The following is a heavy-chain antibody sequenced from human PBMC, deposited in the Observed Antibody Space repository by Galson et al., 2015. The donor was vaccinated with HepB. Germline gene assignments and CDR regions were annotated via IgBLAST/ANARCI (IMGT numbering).Heavy chain of an antibody. D-gene: IGHD3-9*01. CDR1: GFTFSRYW. V-gene: IGHV3-7*03. Sequence: SLRLSCAASGFTFSRYWMSWVRQVPGKGLEWVANIKQDGSEKYYADSVKGRFTISRDNAKNSLYLHMSSLRPEDTALYYCAKTAGRGYSDWLPHYWGQGTLVTVSS. J-gene: IGHJ4*02. CDR3: AKTAGRGYSDWLPHY. CDR2: IKQDGSEK.